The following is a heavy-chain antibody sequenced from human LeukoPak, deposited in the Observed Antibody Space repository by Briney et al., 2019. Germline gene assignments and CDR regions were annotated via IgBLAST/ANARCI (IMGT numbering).Heavy chain of an antibody. D-gene: IGHD5-18*01. CDR3: AKDPRDHSYGWSWRY. Sequence: PGGSLRLSCAASGFTFSSYAMHWVRQAPGKGLEWVAVISYDGSNKYYADSVKGRFTISRDNSKNTLYLQMNSLRPEDTAVYYCAKDPRDHSYGWSWRY. CDR1: GFTFSSYA. J-gene: IGHJ2*01. V-gene: IGHV3-30*04. CDR2: ISYDGSNK.